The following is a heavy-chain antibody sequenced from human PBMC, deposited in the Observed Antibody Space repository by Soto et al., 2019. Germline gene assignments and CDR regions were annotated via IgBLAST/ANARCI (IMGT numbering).Heavy chain of an antibody. J-gene: IGHJ6*03. CDR2: IWYDGSNK. CDR3: ASLYYDILTGYSAAGGWYYYYMDV. V-gene: IGHV3-33*01. CDR1: GFTFSSYG. D-gene: IGHD3-9*01. Sequence: GGSLRLSCAASGFTFSSYGMHWVRQAPGKGLEWVAVIWYDGSNKYYADSVKGRFTISRDNSKNTLYLQMNSLRAEDTAVYYCASLYYDILTGYSAAGGWYYYYMDVWGKGTTVTVSS.